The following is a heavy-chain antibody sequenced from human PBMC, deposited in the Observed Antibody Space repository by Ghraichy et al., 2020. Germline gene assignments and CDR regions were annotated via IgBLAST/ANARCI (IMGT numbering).Heavy chain of an antibody. D-gene: IGHD3-10*01. CDR3: ARESRDFGYYYYGMDV. CDR1: GFTVSSNY. Sequence: GGSLRLSCAASGFTVSSNYMSWVRQAPGKGLEWVSVIYSGGSTYYADSVKGRFTISRDNSKNTLYLQMNSLRAEDTAVYYCARESRDFGYYYYGMDVWGQGTTVTVSS. CDR2: IYSGGST. J-gene: IGHJ6*02. V-gene: IGHV3-53*01.